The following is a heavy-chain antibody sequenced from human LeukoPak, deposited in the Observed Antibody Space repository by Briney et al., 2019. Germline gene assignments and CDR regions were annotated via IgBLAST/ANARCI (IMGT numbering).Heavy chain of an antibody. D-gene: IGHD3-22*01. Sequence: GGSLRLSCAASGFTFSSYAMSWVRQAPGKGLEWVSAISGSGGSTYYADSVKGRFTISRDNSKNTLYLQMNSLRAEDTAVYYCAKLDYYDSSGPGGVDYWGQGTLVTVSS. CDR2: ISGSGGST. J-gene: IGHJ4*02. CDR3: AKLDYYDSSGPGGVDY. V-gene: IGHV3-23*01. CDR1: GFTFSSYA.